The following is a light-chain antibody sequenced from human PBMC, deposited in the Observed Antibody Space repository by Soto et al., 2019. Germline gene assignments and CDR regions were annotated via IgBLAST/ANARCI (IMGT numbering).Light chain of an antibody. Sequence: EIVMTQSPATLSVSPGERVTLSCRASQSVSSNLAWYQQKPGQAPRLLIYGSSTRATGIPARFSGSGSGTESTLTISSLQSEDFTIYYCQQDNNWPPWTFGQGTKVEIK. V-gene: IGKV3-15*01. CDR2: GSS. J-gene: IGKJ1*01. CDR3: QQDNNWPPWT. CDR1: QSVSSN.